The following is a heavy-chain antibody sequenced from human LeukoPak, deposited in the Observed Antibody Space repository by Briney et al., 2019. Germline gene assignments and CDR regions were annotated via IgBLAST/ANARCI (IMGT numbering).Heavy chain of an antibody. J-gene: IGHJ6*02. D-gene: IGHD3-10*01. Sequence: ASVKVSCKASGYTFTDYYMHWVRQAPGQGFEWMGWINPNDGDTNYAQKFQGRVTMTRDTSISTAHMEVSRLRSEDTAVYYCATQDRGYYYYGMDVWGQGTTVTVSS. CDR3: ATQDRGYYYYGMDV. CDR2: INPNDGDT. V-gene: IGHV1-2*02. CDR1: GYTFTDYY.